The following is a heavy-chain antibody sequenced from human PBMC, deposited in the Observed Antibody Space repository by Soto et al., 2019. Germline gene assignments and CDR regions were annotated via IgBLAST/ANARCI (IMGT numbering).Heavy chain of an antibody. D-gene: IGHD1-26*01. CDR1: GFTFSSYG. CDR3: ARAGRELLGGFGY. CDR2: IWYDGSNK. Sequence: QVQLVESGGGVVQPGRSLRLSCAASGFTFSSYGMHWVRQAPGKGLEWVAVIWYDGSNKYYAYSVKGRFTISRDNSKNTLYLQTNSLRAEDTAGYYCARAGRELLGGFGYWGQGTLVTVSS. V-gene: IGHV3-33*01. J-gene: IGHJ4*02.